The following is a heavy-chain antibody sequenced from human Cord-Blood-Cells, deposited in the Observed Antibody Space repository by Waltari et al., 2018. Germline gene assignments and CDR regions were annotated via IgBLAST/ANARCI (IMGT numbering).Heavy chain of an antibody. V-gene: IGHV3-53*01. Sequence: EVQLVESGGGLIQPGGSLRLSCAASGFTVSSNYMSWVRQAPGKGVGWVSVDYSGGRKDYADSVNGRFTISRDNSKNTLYLQMNSLRAEDTAVYYCARDPTGYSAAWGQGTLVTVSS. CDR3: ARDPTGYSAA. CDR1: GFTVSSNY. CDR2: DYSGGRK. D-gene: IGHD6-25*01. J-gene: IGHJ4*02.